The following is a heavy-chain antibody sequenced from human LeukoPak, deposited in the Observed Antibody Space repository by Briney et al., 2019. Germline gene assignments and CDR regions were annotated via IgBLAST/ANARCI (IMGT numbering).Heavy chain of an antibody. CDR3: ARADCTNGVCYPYQFDY. CDR1: GFTFSSYW. CDR2: IKQDGSEK. D-gene: IGHD2-8*01. J-gene: IGHJ4*02. V-gene: IGHV3-7*01. Sequence: PGGSLRLSCAASGFTFSSYWMSWVRQAPGKGLGWVANIKQDGSEKYHVDSVKGRFTISRDNAKNSLYLQMNSLRAEDTAVYYCARADCTNGVCYPYQFDYWGQGTLVTVSS.